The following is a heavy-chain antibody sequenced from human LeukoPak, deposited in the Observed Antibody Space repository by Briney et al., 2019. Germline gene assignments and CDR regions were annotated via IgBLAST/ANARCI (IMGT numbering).Heavy chain of an antibody. Sequence: GGSLRPSCAASGFTFNNYAMTWVRQAPGKGLEWVSGISGSSGSTYYADSVKGRFIISRDNSKNTLNLQMNSLRVEDTAVYFCAKVYSIAVAGPVDYWGQGILVTVSS. J-gene: IGHJ4*02. V-gene: IGHV3-23*01. D-gene: IGHD6-19*01. CDR1: GFTFNNYA. CDR3: AKVYSIAVAGPVDY. CDR2: ISGSSGST.